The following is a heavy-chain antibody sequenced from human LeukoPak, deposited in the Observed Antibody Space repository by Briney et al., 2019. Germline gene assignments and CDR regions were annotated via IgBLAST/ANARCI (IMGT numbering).Heavy chain of an antibody. CDR2: ISYDGTTK. D-gene: IGHD3-10*01. CDR1: GFTFRTYG. Sequence: GGSLRLSCGVSGFTFRTYGMHWVRQAPGKGLEWVSIISYDGTTKDYTDSVKGRFTISRDNSKNTLYLQMTSLRTEDTAVYYCARDTRVLDYWGQGTLVTVSS. V-gene: IGHV3-30*03. CDR3: ARDTRVLDY. J-gene: IGHJ4*02.